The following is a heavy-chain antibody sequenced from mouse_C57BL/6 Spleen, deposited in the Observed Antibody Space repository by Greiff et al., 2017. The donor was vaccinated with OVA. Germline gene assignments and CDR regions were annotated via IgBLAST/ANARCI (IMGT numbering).Heavy chain of an antibody. V-gene: IGHV1-80*01. CDR2: IYPGDGDT. CDR3: ARKGYYYGSSPYYFDY. CDR1: GYAFSSYW. D-gene: IGHD1-1*01. J-gene: IGHJ2*01. Sequence: QVQLKESGAELVKPGASVKISCKASGYAFSSYWMNWVKQRPGKGLEWIGQIYPGDGDTNYNGKFKGKATLTADKSSSTAYMQLSSLTSEDSAVYFCARKGYYYGSSPYYFDYWGQGTTLTVSS.